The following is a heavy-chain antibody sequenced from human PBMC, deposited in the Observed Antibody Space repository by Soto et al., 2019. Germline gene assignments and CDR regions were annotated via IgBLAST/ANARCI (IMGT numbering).Heavy chain of an antibody. CDR2: ISGSGGST. Sequence: EVQLLESGGGLVQPGGSLRLSCAASGFTFSSYAMSWVRQAPGKGLEWVSGISGSGGSTYYADSVKGRFTISRDNSKNTLYLQMNSLRAEDTAVYYCAKAPTYSFYGSGSYGSSDFDYWGQGTLVTVSS. D-gene: IGHD3-10*01. CDR3: AKAPTYSFYGSGSYGSSDFDY. V-gene: IGHV3-23*01. J-gene: IGHJ4*02. CDR1: GFTFSSYA.